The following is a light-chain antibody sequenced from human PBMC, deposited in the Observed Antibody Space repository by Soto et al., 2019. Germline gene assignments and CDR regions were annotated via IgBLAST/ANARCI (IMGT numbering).Light chain of an antibody. V-gene: IGLV1-44*01. CDR2: TNN. CDR3: AAWDDSLKAWV. J-gene: IGLJ3*02. CDR1: TSNIGSRT. Sequence: QPVLTQPPSASGAPGQRVTISCSGTTSNIGSRTVNWYQQLPGTAPKLLIYTNNQRPSGVPDRFSGSKSGTSASLAISGLQSEDEADYYCAAWDDSLKAWVFGGGTKVTVL.